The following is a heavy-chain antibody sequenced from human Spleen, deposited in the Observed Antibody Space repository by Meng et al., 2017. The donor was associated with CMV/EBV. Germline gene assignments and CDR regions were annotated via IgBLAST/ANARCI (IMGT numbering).Heavy chain of an antibody. CDR2: IVVGSGNT. J-gene: IGHJ5*02. Sequence: SGKVSCKASGFTFTSSAVQWVRQGRGQRLEWIGWIVVGSGNTNYAQKFQERVTITRDMSTSTAYMELSSLRSEDTAVYYCAASVTSETYYDFWSGENWFDPWGQGTLVTVSS. CDR3: AASVTSETYYDFWSGENWFDP. CDR1: GFTFTSSA. D-gene: IGHD3-3*01. V-gene: IGHV1-58*01.